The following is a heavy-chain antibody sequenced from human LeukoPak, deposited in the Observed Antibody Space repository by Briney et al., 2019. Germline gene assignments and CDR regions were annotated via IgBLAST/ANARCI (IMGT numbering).Heavy chain of an antibody. CDR1: GFTFSDYY. J-gene: IGHJ4*02. CDR3: ARVDCSSTSCYEFDY. D-gene: IGHD2-2*01. CDR2: IRSSGSTI. Sequence: GGSLRLSCAASGFTFSDYYMSWIRQAPGKGLECVSYIRSSGSTIYYADSVKGRFTISRDNAKNSLYLQMNSLRAEDTAVYYCARVDCSSTSCYEFDYWGQGTLVTVSS. V-gene: IGHV3-11*04.